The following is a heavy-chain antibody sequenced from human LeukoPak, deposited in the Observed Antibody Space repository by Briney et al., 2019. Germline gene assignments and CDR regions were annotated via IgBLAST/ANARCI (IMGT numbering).Heavy chain of an antibody. J-gene: IGHJ4*02. CDR2: ILGGAGST. CDR3: AKDRSTLSWYYFDY. V-gene: IGHV3-23*01. CDR1: GFSFSSDG. D-gene: IGHD6-13*01. Sequence: GGSLRLSCSASGFSFSSDGMSWVRQAPGKGLEWVSGILGGAGSTYYADSVKGRLTISRDNSKNRLYLQMNSLRAEDTAIYYCAKDRSTLSWYYFDYWGQGTLVTVSS.